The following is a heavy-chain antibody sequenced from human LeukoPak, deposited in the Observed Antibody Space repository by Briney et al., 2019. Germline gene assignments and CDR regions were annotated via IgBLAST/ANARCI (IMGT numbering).Heavy chain of an antibody. CDR1: GFTFSSYA. Sequence: PGGSLRLSCAVSGFTFSSYAMSWVRQAPGKGLEWVSAISGSGDSTSYADSVKGRFSVSRDNSKNTLNLQMNSLRAEDTALYYCARNISGGWYVDYWGQGTLVTVSS. D-gene: IGHD6-19*01. J-gene: IGHJ4*02. V-gene: IGHV3-23*01. CDR3: ARNISGGWYVDY. CDR2: ISGSGDST.